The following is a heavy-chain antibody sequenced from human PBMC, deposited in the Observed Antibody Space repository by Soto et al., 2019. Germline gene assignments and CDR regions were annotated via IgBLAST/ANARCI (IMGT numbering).Heavy chain of an antibody. V-gene: IGHV1-3*01. J-gene: IGHJ5*02. D-gene: IGHD6-6*01. CDR3: ARSSIAVRGWFDP. CDR2: INAGNGNT. Sequence: GASVKVSCKASGYTFTSYAMHWVRQAPGQRLEWMGWINAGNGNTKYSQKFQGRVTITRDTSASTAYMELSSLRSEDTAVYYCARSSIAVRGWFDPWGQGTLVTVSS. CDR1: GYTFTSYA.